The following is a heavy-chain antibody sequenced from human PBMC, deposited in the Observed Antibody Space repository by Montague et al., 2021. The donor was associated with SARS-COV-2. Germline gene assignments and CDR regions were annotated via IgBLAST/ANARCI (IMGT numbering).Heavy chain of an antibody. CDR2: IHYSEAT. Sequence: SETLSLTCTVSGDSITSSRYYWGWIRQPPGKGLEWIGSIHYSEATYYNPSLKSRLTISVDTSKNHFSLKLTSVTASDSAVYYCARPIHDNSPDRALDVWGQGTMVTVSS. V-gene: IGHV4-39*02. D-gene: IGHD3-22*01. CDR3: ARPIHDNSPDRALDV. CDR1: GDSITSSRYY. J-gene: IGHJ3*01.